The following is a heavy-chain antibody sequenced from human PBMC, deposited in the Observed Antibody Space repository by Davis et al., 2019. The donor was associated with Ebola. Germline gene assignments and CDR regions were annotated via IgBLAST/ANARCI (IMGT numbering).Heavy chain of an antibody. V-gene: IGHV1-8*02. CDR2: MNPYSGHT. J-gene: IGHJ4*02. D-gene: IGHD2-21*01. Sequence: ASVKVSCKASGYTFTSYVISWVRPASGQGLDWMGWMNPYSGHTGYVEKFKARVTMTRDSSTTTAYMELISLRLDDTAVYYCSRGYSPKCRTGDCVNDYWGQGTLVTVSS. CDR3: SRGYSPKCRTGDCVNDY. CDR1: GYTFTSYV.